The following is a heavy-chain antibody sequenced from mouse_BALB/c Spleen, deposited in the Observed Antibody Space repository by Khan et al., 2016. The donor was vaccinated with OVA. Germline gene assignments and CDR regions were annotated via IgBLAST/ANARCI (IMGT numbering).Heavy chain of an antibody. CDR1: GYTFTDYN. CDR3: TKSGYGSFAY. Sequence: VQLQQSGPELVKPGASVKISCKASGYTFTDYNMDWVKQSHGKSLEWIGYIFPNNGDSGYNQKFKTKAALTVDSSSSTAFMELSSLTSDDSAAYYSTKSGYGSFAYWGRGTLVTVSA. J-gene: IGHJ3*01. V-gene: IGHV1S29*02. D-gene: IGHD1-2*01. CDR2: IFPNNGDS.